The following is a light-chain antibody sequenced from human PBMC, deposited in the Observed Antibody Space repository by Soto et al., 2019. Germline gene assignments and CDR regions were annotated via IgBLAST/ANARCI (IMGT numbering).Light chain of an antibody. V-gene: IGKV3-20*01. CDR2: GAS. Sequence: EVGFTQSPGTLSLSPGEKATLSCRASQSVSSSYLAWYQQKPGQAPRLLIYGASSRATGIPDRFSGSGSGTDFTLTISRLEPEDFAVYYCQQYGSSPGFTFGPGTKVDIK. J-gene: IGKJ3*01. CDR1: QSVSSSY. CDR3: QQYGSSPGFT.